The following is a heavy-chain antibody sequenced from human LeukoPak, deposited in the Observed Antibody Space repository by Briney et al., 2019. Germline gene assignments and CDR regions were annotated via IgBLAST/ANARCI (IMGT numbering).Heavy chain of an antibody. CDR3: AKDSTKISGSYLPDY. V-gene: IGHV3-33*06. D-gene: IGHD1-26*01. Sequence: GGSLRLSCAASGFTFSSYGMHWVRQAPGKGLEWVAVIWYDGSNKYYADSVKGRFTISRDNSKNTLYLQMNILRAEDTAVYYCAKDSTKISGSYLPDYWGQGTLVTVSS. J-gene: IGHJ4*02. CDR2: IWYDGSNK. CDR1: GFTFSSYG.